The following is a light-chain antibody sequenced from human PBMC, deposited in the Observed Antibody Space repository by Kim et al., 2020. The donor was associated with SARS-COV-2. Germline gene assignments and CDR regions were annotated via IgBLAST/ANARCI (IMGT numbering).Light chain of an antibody. CDR2: GKN. J-gene: IGLJ2*01. V-gene: IGLV3-19*01. CDR1: SNRRYY. CDR3: NSRGSNDNVL. Sequence: ALGQTVKITCQGDSNRRYYATWCQQKPGQAPIVVIYGKNNRPSGVPDRFSGASSGDTASLTITGAQAGDEADYYCNSRGSNDNVLFGGGTQLTVL.